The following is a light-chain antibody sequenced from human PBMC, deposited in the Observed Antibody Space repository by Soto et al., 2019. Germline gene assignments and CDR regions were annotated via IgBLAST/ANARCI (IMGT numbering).Light chain of an antibody. V-gene: IGKV1-5*03. CDR3: EDYSSSSGLT. CDR2: QAS. CDR1: QSISSW. J-gene: IGKJ4*01. Sequence: DIQMTQSPSTLSASIGDRVTITCRASQSISSWLAWYQQKPGKAPKLLIFQASSLKSGVPSRFSGSGSATEYTLTISSLQPDAFATYYCEDYSSSSGLTFGGGTKVEIK.